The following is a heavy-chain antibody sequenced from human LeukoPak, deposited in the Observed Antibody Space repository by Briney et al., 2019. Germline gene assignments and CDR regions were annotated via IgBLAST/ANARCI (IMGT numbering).Heavy chain of an antibody. Sequence: PSETLSLTCTVSGGSISSYYWSWIQQPPGKGLEWIGYIYYSGSTNYNPSLKSRVTISVDTSKNQFSLKLSSVTAADTAVYYCARRRGYSSSSIDYWGQGTLVTVSS. D-gene: IGHD6-13*01. J-gene: IGHJ4*02. CDR1: GGSISSYY. V-gene: IGHV4-59*08. CDR2: IYYSGST. CDR3: ARRRGYSSSSIDY.